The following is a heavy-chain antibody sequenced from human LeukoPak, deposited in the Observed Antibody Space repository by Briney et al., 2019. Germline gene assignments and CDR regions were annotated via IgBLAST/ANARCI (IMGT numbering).Heavy chain of an antibody. Sequence: PSETLSLTCAVYGGSFSGYYWSWIRQPPGKGLEWIGEINHSGSTNYNPSLKSRVTISVDTSKNQFSLKLSSVTAADTAVYYCARVVGATTAAFDIWGQGTMVTVSS. CDR1: GGSFSGYY. CDR3: ARVVGATTAAFDI. V-gene: IGHV4-34*01. D-gene: IGHD1-26*01. J-gene: IGHJ3*02. CDR2: INHSGST.